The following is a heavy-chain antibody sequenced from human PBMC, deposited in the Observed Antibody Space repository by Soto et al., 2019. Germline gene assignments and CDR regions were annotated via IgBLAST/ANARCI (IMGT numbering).Heavy chain of an antibody. CDR1: GGTFSSYA. J-gene: IGHJ6*02. Sequence: QVQLVQSGAEVKKPGSSVKVSCKASGGTFSSYAISWVRQAPGQGLEWMGGIIPIFGTANYAQKFQGRVTITADESTSTAYMELSSLGSEDTAVYYCARGHCTTGVCSPSPDFAYYGMDVWGQGTTVTVSS. CDR3: ARGHCTTGVCSPSPDFAYYGMDV. CDR2: IIPIFGTA. V-gene: IGHV1-69*01. D-gene: IGHD2-8*01.